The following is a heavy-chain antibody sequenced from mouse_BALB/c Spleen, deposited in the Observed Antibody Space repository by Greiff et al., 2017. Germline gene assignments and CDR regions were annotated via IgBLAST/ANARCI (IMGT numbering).Heavy chain of an antibody. V-gene: IGHV1-54*01. CDR2: INPGSGGT. J-gene: IGHJ3*01. Sequence: VHLVESGAELVRPGTSVKVSCKASGYAFTNYLIEWVKQRPGQGLEWIGVINPGSGGTNYNEKFKGKATLTADKSSSTAYMQLSSLTSDDSAVYFCARGGLRRAYWGQGTLVTVSA. D-gene: IGHD2-4*01. CDR3: ARGGLRRAY. CDR1: GYAFTNYL.